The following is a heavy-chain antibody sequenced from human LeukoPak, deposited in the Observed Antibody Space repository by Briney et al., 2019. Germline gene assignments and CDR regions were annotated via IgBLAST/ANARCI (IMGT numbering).Heavy chain of an antibody. J-gene: IGHJ4*02. V-gene: IGHV3-23*01. CDR3: AKGQWSSAPGYFDY. Sequence: GGSLRLSCEASGFTFSSSAMTWVRQAPGKGLEWVSSISNSGGNTYYADSVKGRFTISRDNSKNTLFLQMDSLRAEDTAVYYCAKGQWSSAPGYFDYWGQGTLVTVSS. CDR1: GFTFSSSA. CDR2: ISNSGGNT. D-gene: IGHD2-15*01.